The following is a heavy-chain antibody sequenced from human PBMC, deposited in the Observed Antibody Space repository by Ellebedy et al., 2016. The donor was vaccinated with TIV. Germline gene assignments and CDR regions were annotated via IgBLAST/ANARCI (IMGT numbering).Heavy chain of an antibody. Sequence: MPSETLSLTCAVSGGSISSSNWWSWVRQPPGKGLEWIGEIYHSGSTNYNPSLKSRVTISVDKSKNQFSLKLRSVTAADTAVYYCARSPREWFGEFKTNPAFDYWGQGTLVTVSS. CDR3: ARSPREWFGEFKTNPAFDY. J-gene: IGHJ4*02. V-gene: IGHV4-4*02. CDR2: IYHSGST. D-gene: IGHD3-10*01. CDR1: GGSISSSNW.